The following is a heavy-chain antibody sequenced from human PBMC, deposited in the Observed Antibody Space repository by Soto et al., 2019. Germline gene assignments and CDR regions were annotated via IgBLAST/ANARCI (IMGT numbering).Heavy chain of an antibody. V-gene: IGHV4-4*02. CDR2: IYHSGST. Sequence: PSETLSLTCAVSGGSISSSNWWSWVRQPPGKGLEWIGEIYHSGSTNYNPSLKSRVTISVDKSKNQFSLKLGSVTAADTAVYYCARAGESYSGEYFDYWGQGTLVTVSS. CDR3: ARAGESYSGEYFDY. J-gene: IGHJ4*02. CDR1: GGSISSSNW. D-gene: IGHD1-26*01.